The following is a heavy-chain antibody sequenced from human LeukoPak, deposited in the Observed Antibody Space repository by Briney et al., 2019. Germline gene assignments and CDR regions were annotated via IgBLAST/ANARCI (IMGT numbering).Heavy chain of an antibody. J-gene: IGHJ6*03. D-gene: IGHD3-10*01. V-gene: IGHV5-51*01. CDR3: ARQLPSSVVWFGELFSDYYYYMDV. CDR2: IYPGDSDT. Sequence: KNGESLKISCKGSGYSFTSYWIGWVRQMPGKGLEWMGIIYPGDSDTRYSPSFQGQVTISADKSISTAYLQWSSLKASDTAMYYCARQLPSSVVWFGELFSDYYYYMDVWGKGTTVTVSS. CDR1: GYSFTSYW.